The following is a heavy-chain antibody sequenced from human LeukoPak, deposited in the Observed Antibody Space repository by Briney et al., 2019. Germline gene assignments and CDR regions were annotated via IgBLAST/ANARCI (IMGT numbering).Heavy chain of an antibody. CDR3: ARGGTGTAKN. J-gene: IGHJ4*02. CDR2: IYYSGST. CDR1: GGSISSGGYS. D-gene: IGHD1-1*01. V-gene: IGHV4-30-4*07. Sequence: SETLSLTCAVSGGSISSGGYSWSWIRQPPGKGLEWIGYIYYSGSTYYNPSLKSRVTISVDTSKNQFSLKLSSVTAADTAVYYCARGGTGTAKNWGQGTLVTVSS.